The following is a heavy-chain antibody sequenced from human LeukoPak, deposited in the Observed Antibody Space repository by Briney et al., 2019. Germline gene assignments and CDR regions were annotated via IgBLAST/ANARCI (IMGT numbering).Heavy chain of an antibody. D-gene: IGHD2-8*01. CDR3: ARDYCTPTRCYPTYFDY. CDR2: LYYSGST. J-gene: IGHJ4*02. Sequence: PSETLCLTCTVSGASVSSSNYYWSWMGQPPGKGLEWVGSLYYSGSTNYNPSLRRRVTISVDTSKNQFSLKLSSVTDSDTAVYYCARDYCTPTRCYPTYFDYWGQATLVTVSS. CDR1: GASVSSSNYY. V-gene: IGHV4-61*01.